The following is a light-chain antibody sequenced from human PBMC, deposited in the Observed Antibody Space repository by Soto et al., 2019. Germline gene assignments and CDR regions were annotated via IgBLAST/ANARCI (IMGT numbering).Light chain of an antibody. CDR2: EVT. CDR1: SSDVGDYKY. CDR3: SSLTSSTSWV. Sequence: QSALTQPASVSGSPGQSLTISCTGSSSDVGDYKYVSWYQHSPGKAPKLIIYEVTSRPPGISDRFSGSRSGTTASLTISGLQGQDEADYYCSSLTSSTSWVFGGGTKLTVL. J-gene: IGLJ3*02. V-gene: IGLV2-14*01.